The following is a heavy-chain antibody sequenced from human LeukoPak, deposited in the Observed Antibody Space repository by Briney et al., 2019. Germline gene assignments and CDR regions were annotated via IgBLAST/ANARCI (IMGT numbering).Heavy chain of an antibody. D-gene: IGHD1-26*01. Sequence: GGSLRLSCAASGFTSSSYWMHWVRQVPGKGLVWVSRISGDGTARNYADSVKGRFTISRDDAKNTLYLQMNSLRAEDTAVYYCARQAQLPSPSYYYYYGMDVWGQGTTVTVSS. V-gene: IGHV3-74*01. CDR3: ARQAQLPSPSYYYYYGMDV. CDR1: GFTSSSYW. J-gene: IGHJ6*02. CDR2: ISGDGTAR.